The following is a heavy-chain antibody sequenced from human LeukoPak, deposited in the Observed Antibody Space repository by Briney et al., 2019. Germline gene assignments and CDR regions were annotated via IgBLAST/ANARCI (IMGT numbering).Heavy chain of an antibody. CDR3: AKWMSSTAVSLNFAF. J-gene: IGHJ4*02. CDR2: IGSDSAT. CDR1: GFTFFNYA. Sequence: GGYLRLSCEASGFTFFNYAMSWVRQAPGKGLQWVSGIGSDSATFYTDSVKGGFTISRDYSKNTVYLHIDSLGAEDTAVYYCAKWMSSTAVSLNFAFGGQGILVAVST. V-gene: IGHV3-23*01. D-gene: IGHD1-1*01.